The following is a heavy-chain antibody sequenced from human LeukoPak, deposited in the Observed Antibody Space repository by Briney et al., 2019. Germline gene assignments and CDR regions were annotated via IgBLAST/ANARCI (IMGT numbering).Heavy chain of an antibody. J-gene: IGHJ6*02. CDR1: GFTFSSYG. CDR2: IWYDGSNK. D-gene: IGHD6-13*01. Sequence: GRSLRLSCAASGFTFSSYGMHWVRQAPGKGLEWVAVIWYDGSNKYYADSVKGRFTISRDNSKNTLYLQMNSLRAEDTAVYYCARDRQQLVLYDGMDVWGQGTTVTVSS. V-gene: IGHV3-33*01. CDR3: ARDRQQLVLYDGMDV.